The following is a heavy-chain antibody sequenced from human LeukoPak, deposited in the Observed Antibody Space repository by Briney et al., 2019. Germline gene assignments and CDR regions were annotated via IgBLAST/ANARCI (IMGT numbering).Heavy chain of an antibody. Sequence: SETLSLTCTVSGGSISSYYWSWIRQPPGKGLEWIGYIYYSGSTNYNPSLKSRVTISVDTSKNQFSLKLSSVTAADTAVYYCARETRPGDEYYFDYWGQGTLVTVSS. J-gene: IGHJ4*02. CDR3: ARETRPGDEYYFDY. D-gene: IGHD6-6*01. CDR1: GGSISSYY. CDR2: IYYSGST. V-gene: IGHV4-59*01.